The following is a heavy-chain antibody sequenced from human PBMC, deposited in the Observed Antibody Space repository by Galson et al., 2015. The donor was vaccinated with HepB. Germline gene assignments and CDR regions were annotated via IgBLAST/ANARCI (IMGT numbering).Heavy chain of an antibody. J-gene: IGHJ6*02. CDR1: GFTFSSYW. CDR3: ARDFPLFTWYYYGSGRPVYGMDV. Sequence: SLRLSCAASGFTFSSYWMSWVRQAPGKGLEWVANIKQDGSEKYYVDSVKGRFTISRDNAKNSLYLQMNSLRAEDTAVYYCARDFPLFTWYYYGSGRPVYGMDVWGQGTTVTVSS. V-gene: IGHV3-7*03. D-gene: IGHD3-10*01. CDR2: IKQDGSEK.